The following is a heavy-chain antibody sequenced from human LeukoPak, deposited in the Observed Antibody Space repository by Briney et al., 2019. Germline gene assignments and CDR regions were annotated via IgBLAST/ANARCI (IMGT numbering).Heavy chain of an antibody. CDR3: ARRGFGDGYNV. V-gene: IGHV4-34*01. J-gene: IGHJ4*02. CDR1: GGSFGGFY. Sequence: SETLSLTCAVYGGSFGGFYWSWIRQPPGKGLEWIGEINHSGSTNYNPSLKSRVTISVDTSKNQFSLKLSSVTAADTAVYYCARRGFGDGYNVWGQGTLVTVSS. CDR2: INHSGST. D-gene: IGHD5-24*01.